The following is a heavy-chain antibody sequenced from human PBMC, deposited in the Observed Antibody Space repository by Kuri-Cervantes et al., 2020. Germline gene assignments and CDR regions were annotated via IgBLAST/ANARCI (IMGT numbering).Heavy chain of an antibody. Sequence: SLKISCAASGFTFDDYAMHWVRQAPGKGLEWVSGISWNSGSIGYADSVKGRFTISRDNAKNSLYLQMNSLRAEDTAVYYCAKETWSSATDAFDIWGQRTMVTVSS. CDR3: AKETWSSATDAFDI. CDR1: GFTFDDYA. CDR2: ISWNSGSI. D-gene: IGHD5-12*01. V-gene: IGHV3-9*01. J-gene: IGHJ3*02.